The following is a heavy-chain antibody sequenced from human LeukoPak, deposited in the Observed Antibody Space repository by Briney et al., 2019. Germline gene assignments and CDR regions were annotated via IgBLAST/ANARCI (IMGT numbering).Heavy chain of an antibody. CDR1: GGSFSGYY. V-gene: IGHV4-34*01. CDR2: INHSGST. CDR3: ARDLLGYCSGGSCSD. J-gene: IGHJ4*02. Sequence: PSETLSLTCAVYGGSFSGYYWSWIRQPPGKGLEWIGEINHSGSTNYNPSLKSRVTISADKSKNQFSLKLSSVTAADTAVYYCARDLLGYCSGGSCSDWGQGTLVTVSS. D-gene: IGHD2-15*01.